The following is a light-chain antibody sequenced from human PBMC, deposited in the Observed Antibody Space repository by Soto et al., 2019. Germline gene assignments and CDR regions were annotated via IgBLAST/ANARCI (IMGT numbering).Light chain of an antibody. CDR3: HQRSSWPLLT. CDR2: DAS. CDR1: QSVCNY. J-gene: IGKJ4*01. V-gene: IGKV3-11*01. Sequence: EIVLTQSPATLSLSPGERATLSCRASQSVCNYLAWFQQKPGQAPRLPIYDASNRAIGVPARFSGGGSGTDVTLTIISLEPEDFAVYYCHQRSSWPLLTFGGGTKVEI.